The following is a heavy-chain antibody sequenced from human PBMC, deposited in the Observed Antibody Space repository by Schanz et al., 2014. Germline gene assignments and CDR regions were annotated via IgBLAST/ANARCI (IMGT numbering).Heavy chain of an antibody. D-gene: IGHD3-16*01. CDR1: GFTFDDYA. CDR2: ISWNSGSI. Sequence: EVQLVESGGGLVQPGRSLRLSCAASGFTFDDYAMHWVRQAPGKGLEWVSGISWNSGSIGYADSVKGRFTISRDDAKNSLYLQMNSLRAEDTALYYCAKDRQNRRHRVGYYYGMDVFPPPTTVSVSS. V-gene: IGHV3-9*01. CDR3: AKDRQNRRHRVGYYYGMDV. J-gene: IGHJ6*02.